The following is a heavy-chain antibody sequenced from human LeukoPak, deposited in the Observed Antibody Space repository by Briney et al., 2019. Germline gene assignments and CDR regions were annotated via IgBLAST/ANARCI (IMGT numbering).Heavy chain of an antibody. V-gene: IGHV3-23*01. Sequence: GGSLRLSCAASGFSFSSFAMTWVRQAPGKGLEWVSSITGGHYPTYNTDSVKGRFTISRDNSKNTLYLQMNSLRADDTAVYYCTKDPNGDYVGAFEPWGQGTLVTVSS. CDR1: GFSFSSFA. J-gene: IGHJ5*02. CDR2: ITGGHYPT. D-gene: IGHD4-17*01. CDR3: TKDPNGDYVGAFEP.